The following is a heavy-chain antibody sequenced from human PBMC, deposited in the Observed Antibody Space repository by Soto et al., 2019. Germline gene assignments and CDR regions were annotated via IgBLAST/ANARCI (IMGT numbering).Heavy chain of an antibody. V-gene: IGHV3-23*01. CDR1: GFTFSTYA. J-gene: IGHJ3*02. CDR3: AKEWAGDAFDI. Sequence: VGSLRLSCAASGFTFSTYAMSWVRQAPGQGLEWVSSMSFSGGTTYYADSVKGRFTISRDNSKNTLYLQMTSLRAEDTAIYFCAKEWAGDAFDIWGQGTMVTVSS. CDR2: MSFSGGTT. D-gene: IGHD6-19*01.